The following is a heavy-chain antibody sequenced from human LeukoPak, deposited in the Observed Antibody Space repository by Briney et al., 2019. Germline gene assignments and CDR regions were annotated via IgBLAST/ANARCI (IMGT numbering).Heavy chain of an antibody. J-gene: IGHJ4*02. D-gene: IGHD1-26*01. V-gene: IGHV1-2*02. CDR3: AVGRRTDFDY. Sequence: ASVKVSCKASGYTFTDYYVHWVRQAPGQGLEWMGWINPNSGGTNYAQNFQGRVTMTRDTYITTAYMDLSRLRLDDTAVYYCAVGRRTDFDYWGQGTLVTVSS. CDR1: GYTFTDYY. CDR2: INPNSGGT.